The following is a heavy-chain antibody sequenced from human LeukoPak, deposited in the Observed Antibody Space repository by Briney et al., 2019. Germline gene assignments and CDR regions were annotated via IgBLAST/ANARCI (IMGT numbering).Heavy chain of an antibody. CDR1: GGSITNYY. Sequence: SETLSLTCTVPGGSITNYYWSWIRQPPGKGLEWIGYIYYSGSTNYNPSLRSRVTISVDTSKNQFSLKLSSVTAADTAVYYCARKPYYYDSSGYDSFFDYWGQGTLVTVSS. D-gene: IGHD3-22*01. CDR2: IYYSGST. V-gene: IGHV4-59*08. CDR3: ARKPYYYDSSGYDSFFDY. J-gene: IGHJ4*02.